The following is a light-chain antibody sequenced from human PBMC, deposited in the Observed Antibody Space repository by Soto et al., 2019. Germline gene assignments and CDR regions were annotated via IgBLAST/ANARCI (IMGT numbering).Light chain of an antibody. J-gene: IGLJ2*01. CDR1: SGHSSYA. Sequence: QLVLTQSPSASASLGASVKLTCTLSSGHSSYAIAWHQQQPEKGPRYLMKVNNDGSHIKGDGIPDRFSGSSSGAERYLTISSLQSEDEADYYCQTWGTGIVFGGGTKLTVL. V-gene: IGLV4-69*01. CDR3: QTWGTGIV. CDR2: VNNDGSH.